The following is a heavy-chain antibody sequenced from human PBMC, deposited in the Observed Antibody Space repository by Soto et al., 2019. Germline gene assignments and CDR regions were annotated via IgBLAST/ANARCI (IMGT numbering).Heavy chain of an antibody. D-gene: IGHD2-21*02. CDR1: GGSFRSFY. Sequence: LSLTCAVYGGSFRSFYWSWIRQPPGKGLEWIGEIIHGGSTNYNPSLESRVTISLDTSKNQFSLKVTSVIAADTAVYYCARVGKGVTATRKYGMDVWGQGTTVTVSS. J-gene: IGHJ6*02. V-gene: IGHV4-34*12. CDR3: ARVGKGVTATRKYGMDV. CDR2: IIHGGST.